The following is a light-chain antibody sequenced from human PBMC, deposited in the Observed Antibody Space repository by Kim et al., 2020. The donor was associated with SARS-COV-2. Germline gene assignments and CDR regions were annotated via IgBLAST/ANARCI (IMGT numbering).Light chain of an antibody. CDR1: VLAKRY. V-gene: IGLV3-27*01. CDR3: YSAADNNWL. CDR2: KDS. Sequence: SVSPGRTARITCSGDVLAKRYARWVQQKPGQAPLLVIYKDSKRPSGIPERFSGSSSGTTVTLTISGAQVEDEADYYCYSAADNNWLFGGGTQLTVL. J-gene: IGLJ3*02.